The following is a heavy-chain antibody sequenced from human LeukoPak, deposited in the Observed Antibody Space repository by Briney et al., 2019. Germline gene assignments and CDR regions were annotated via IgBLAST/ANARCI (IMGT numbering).Heavy chain of an antibody. J-gene: IGHJ4*02. CDR1: GFTFSTYA. V-gene: IGHV3-64D*06. Sequence: GGSLRLSCSASGFTFSTYAMHWVRQAPGKGLEYVSVINGSGYRTYYADSVKGRFTISRDNSKNKVYLQMSRLRVEDTAVYYCVLVVASDRYFDYWGQGTLVTVSS. CDR2: INGSGYRT. CDR3: VLVVASDRYFDY. D-gene: IGHD2-15*01.